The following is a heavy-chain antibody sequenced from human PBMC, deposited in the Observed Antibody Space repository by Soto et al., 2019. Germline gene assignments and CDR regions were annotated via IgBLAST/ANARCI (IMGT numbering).Heavy chain of an antibody. CDR1: DGSISSYY. Sequence: QVQRQVSGPGLVKPSATLSLTCTVSDGSISSYYWSWIRQPPGKGLDWLGYSFYTGSTNHNPSLKSRVTISSDMSTNQFSLRLSSVTAADTATYYCAKSRDGYNFNAIDDWGQGFLVTVSS. CDR2: SFYTGST. V-gene: IGHV4-59*01. D-gene: IGHD5-12*01. J-gene: IGHJ4*02. CDR3: AKSRDGYNFNAIDD.